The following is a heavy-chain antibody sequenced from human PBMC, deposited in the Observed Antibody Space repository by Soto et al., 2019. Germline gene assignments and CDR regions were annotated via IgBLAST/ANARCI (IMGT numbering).Heavy chain of an antibody. D-gene: IGHD3-3*01. V-gene: IGHV4-34*01. CDR3: ARLYDFWSGYYLKYFDY. CDR2: INHRGST. J-gene: IGHJ4*02. CDR1: GGSFSGYY. Sequence: SETLSLTCAVYGGSFSGYYWSWIRQPPGKGLEWIGEINHRGSTNHNPSHKSRVTISVDRSKNQFSLKLSSATAEDTAVYYCARLYDFWSGYYLKYFDYWGQGILVTVSS.